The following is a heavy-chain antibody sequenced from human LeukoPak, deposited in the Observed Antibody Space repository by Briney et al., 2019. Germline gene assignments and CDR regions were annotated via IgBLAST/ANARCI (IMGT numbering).Heavy chain of an antibody. J-gene: IGHJ5*02. Sequence: GASVKVSCKASGYTFTSYDINWVRQATGQGLEWMGWMNPNSGNTGYAQKFQGRVTITRNTSISTAYMELSSLRSEDTAVYYCARWERTLARGYCSGGSCYRGEFGRFDPWGQGTLVTVSS. CDR2: MNPNSGNT. V-gene: IGHV1-8*03. CDR1: GYTFTSYD. D-gene: IGHD2-15*01. CDR3: ARWERTLARGYCSGGSCYRGEFGRFDP.